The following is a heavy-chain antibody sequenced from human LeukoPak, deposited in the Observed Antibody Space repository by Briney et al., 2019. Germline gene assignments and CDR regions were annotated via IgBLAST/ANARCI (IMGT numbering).Heavy chain of an antibody. V-gene: IGHV3-7*01. Sequence: AGTLRLSCAASGFTFSSYWMSWIRQAPGKGLEWVANIKQDGSETYYVDSVNGRFTNSRDNAKDSLFLHMNSLRAEDTAVYYCARDGWNPYDKDYWGQGTLVTVSS. CDR3: ARDGWNPYDKDY. CDR1: GFTFSSYW. J-gene: IGHJ4*02. CDR2: IKQDGSET. D-gene: IGHD3-22*01.